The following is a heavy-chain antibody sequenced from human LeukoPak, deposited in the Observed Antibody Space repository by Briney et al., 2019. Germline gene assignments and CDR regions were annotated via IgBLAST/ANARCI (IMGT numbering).Heavy chain of an antibody. Sequence: PSETLSLTCTVSGGSISSYYWSWIRQPPGKGLEWIGYIHYSGSTNYNPSLKSRVTISVDTSKNQFSLKLSSVTAADTAVYYCARSPSRLGYFDLWGRGALVTVSS. D-gene: IGHD6-19*01. J-gene: IGHJ2*01. CDR2: IHYSGST. CDR1: GGSISSYY. V-gene: IGHV4-59*01. CDR3: ARSPSRLGYFDL.